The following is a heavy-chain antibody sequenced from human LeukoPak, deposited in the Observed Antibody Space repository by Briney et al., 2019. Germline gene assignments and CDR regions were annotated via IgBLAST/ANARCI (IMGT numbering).Heavy chain of an antibody. D-gene: IGHD2-8*01. Sequence: GESLKISRKGSAHSFANSWIAWVRQKPGKGLEWMRIIYPDDSDTRYSPSFEGQVTISADKSISAAYLQWSSLRASDTAMYYCARSAGDCSNGVCYSYNWFDPWGQGTLVTVSS. CDR1: AHSFANSW. CDR2: IYPDDSDT. V-gene: IGHV5-51*01. CDR3: ARSAGDCSNGVCYSYNWFDP. J-gene: IGHJ5*02.